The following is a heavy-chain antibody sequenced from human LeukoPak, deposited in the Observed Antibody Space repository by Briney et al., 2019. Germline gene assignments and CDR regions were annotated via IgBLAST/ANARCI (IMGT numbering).Heavy chain of an antibody. CDR3: ARGQFYDYVWGSYRYGQENWFDP. CDR2: ISYDGSNK. Sequence: GGSLRLSCPASGFTFSSYAMHWVRHAPGKGLEWVAVISYDGSNKYYADSVKGRFTISRDNSKSTLYLQMNSLRADDTAVYYCARGQFYDYVWGSYRYGQENWFDPWGQGTLVTVSS. D-gene: IGHD3-16*02. J-gene: IGHJ5*02. CDR1: GFTFSSYA. V-gene: IGHV3-30-3*01.